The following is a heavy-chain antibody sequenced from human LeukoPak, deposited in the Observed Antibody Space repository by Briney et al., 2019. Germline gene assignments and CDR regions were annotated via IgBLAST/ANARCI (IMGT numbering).Heavy chain of an antibody. J-gene: IGHJ4*02. Sequence: NTSETLSLTCAVSVASISNYYWSWIRQAPGKGLEWIGYISTSGSTNYNPSLKSRVSISLDTSNNRFSLYLNFVTAADTAVYFCASPRTSYRYTFDYWGPGALVTVSS. D-gene: IGHD5-18*01. CDR2: ISTSGST. V-gene: IGHV4-4*09. CDR1: VASISNYY. CDR3: ASPRTSYRYTFDY.